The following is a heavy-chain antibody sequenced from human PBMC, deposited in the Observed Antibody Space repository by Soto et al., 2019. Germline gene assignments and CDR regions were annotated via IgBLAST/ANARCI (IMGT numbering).Heavy chain of an antibody. Sequence: ASVKVSCKASGYTFTGYYMHWVRQAPGQGLEWMGWINPNSGGTNYAQKFQGRVTMTRDTSISTAYMELSRLRSDDTAVYYCARAVLEDIVVLPAAAMFDPWGQGTMLTV. CDR3: ARAVLEDIVVLPAAAMFDP. V-gene: IGHV1-2*02. CDR2: INPNSGGT. CDR1: GYTFTGYY. D-gene: IGHD2-2*01. J-gene: IGHJ5*02.